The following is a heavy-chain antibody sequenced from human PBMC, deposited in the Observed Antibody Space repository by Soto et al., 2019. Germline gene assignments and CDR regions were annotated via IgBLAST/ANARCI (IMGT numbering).Heavy chain of an antibody. CDR1: GDSVSSYSAA. Sequence: QTLSLTCAISGDSVSSYSAAWNWIRQSPSGGLEWLGRTYYRARVVSDYAEYVKSRIIINPDKYKNQFSLKLKHVTPEDTAVSSCVRDRYSSSGCFETWGKRTPINV. J-gene: IGHJ5*02. CDR3: VRDRYSSSGCFET. D-gene: IGHD3-22*01. CDR2: TYYRARVVS. V-gene: IGHV6-1*01.